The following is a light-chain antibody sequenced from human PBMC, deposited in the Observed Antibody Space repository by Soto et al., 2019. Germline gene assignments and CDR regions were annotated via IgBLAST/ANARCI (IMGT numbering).Light chain of an antibody. Sequence: DIQMTQSPSTLPASVGDRVTITCRASQSISSWLAWYQQKPGKAPNLLIYKASSLESGVPSSFSGSGSGTEFTLAISGLQADDFATYYCQQYNSYWTFGQGTKVDIK. CDR2: KAS. CDR3: QQYNSYWT. CDR1: QSISSW. J-gene: IGKJ1*01. V-gene: IGKV1-5*03.